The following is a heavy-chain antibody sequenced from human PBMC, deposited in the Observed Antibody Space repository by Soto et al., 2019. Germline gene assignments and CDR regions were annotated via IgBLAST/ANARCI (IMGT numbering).Heavy chain of an antibody. J-gene: IGHJ4*02. D-gene: IGHD3-3*02. CDR2: VHYRGTT. V-gene: IGHV4-4*02. Sequence: QVQLQESGPGLVKPSGTLSLTCAVSGGSISTDYWWSWVRHPPGKGLEWIGEVHYRGTTNYIQSLRRRVTMSVDNSGNQISLDLTSVTAADTAIYYCARGSHFRWVFWGRGALVTVSS. CDR1: GGSISTDYW. CDR3: ARGSHFRWVF.